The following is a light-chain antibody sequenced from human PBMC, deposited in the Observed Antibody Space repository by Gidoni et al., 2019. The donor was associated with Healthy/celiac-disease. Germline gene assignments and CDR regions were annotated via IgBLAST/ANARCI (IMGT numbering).Light chain of an antibody. CDR2: AAS. J-gene: IGKJ4*01. CDR3: QQLNSYPLT. Sequence: DIQLTQSPSFLSASVGDRVTITCRASQGISSYLAWYQQKPGKAPKLLIYAASTLQSGVPSRFSGSGSGTESTLTISSLQPEDFATYYCQQLNSYPLTFXGXTKVEIK. CDR1: QGISSY. V-gene: IGKV1-9*01.